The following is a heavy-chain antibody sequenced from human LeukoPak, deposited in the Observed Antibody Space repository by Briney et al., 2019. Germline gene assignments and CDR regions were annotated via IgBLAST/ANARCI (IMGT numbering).Heavy chain of an antibody. V-gene: IGHV4-34*01. CDR3: ARGRAQHPAYYYYYYYMDV. J-gene: IGHJ6*03. Sequence: PSETLSLTCAVYGGSFSGYYWSWIRQPPGKGLEWIGEINHSGSTNYNPSLKSRVTISVDTSKNQFSLKLSSVTAADTAVYYCARGRAQHPAYYYYYYYMDVWGKGTTVTVSS. CDR1: GGSFSGYY. CDR2: INHSGST.